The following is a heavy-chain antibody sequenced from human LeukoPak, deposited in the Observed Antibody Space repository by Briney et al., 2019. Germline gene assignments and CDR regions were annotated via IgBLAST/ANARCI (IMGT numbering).Heavy chain of an antibody. CDR1: GYTFTSYA. CDR2: IIPIFGTA. D-gene: IGHD3-10*01. V-gene: IGHV1-69*13. Sequence: ASVKVSCKASGYTFTSYAMHWVRQAPGQRLEWMGGIIPIFGTANYAQKFQGRVTITADESTSTAYMELSSLRSEDTAVYYCARGGVPTLNYYGMDVWGQGTTVTVSS. J-gene: IGHJ6*02. CDR3: ARGGVPTLNYYGMDV.